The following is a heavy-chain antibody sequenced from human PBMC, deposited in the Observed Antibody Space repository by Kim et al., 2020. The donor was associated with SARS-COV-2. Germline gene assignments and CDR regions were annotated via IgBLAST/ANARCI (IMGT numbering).Heavy chain of an antibody. CDR3: ARSGDFWVLFGT. Sequence: YVDSGKGRFTIARDNAKKSLYHQINSLGAEDTAAYYCARSGDFWVLFGTWGQGTLVTVSS. V-gene: IGHV3-7*03. J-gene: IGHJ4*02. D-gene: IGHD3-3*01.